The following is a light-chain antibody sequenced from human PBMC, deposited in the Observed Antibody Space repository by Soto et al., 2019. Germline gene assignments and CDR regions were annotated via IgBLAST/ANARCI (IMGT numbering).Light chain of an antibody. Sequence: QSVLTQPPSVSGAPGQRVTLACTGSSSNIGAGYDVHWYQQVPGTAPKLLIYGNSNRPSGVPDRFSASKSGTSASLAITGLQAEDEADYYCQSYDSSLSGSVVFGGGTKLTVL. V-gene: IGLV1-40*01. CDR1: SSNIGAGYD. J-gene: IGLJ2*01. CDR2: GNS. CDR3: QSYDSSLSGSVV.